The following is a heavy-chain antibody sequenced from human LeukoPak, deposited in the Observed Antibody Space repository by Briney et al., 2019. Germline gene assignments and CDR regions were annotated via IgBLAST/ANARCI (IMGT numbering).Heavy chain of an antibody. Sequence: SETLSLTCTVSGGSISSGDYYWSWIRQPPGKGLEWIGYIYYSGSTYYNPSLKSRVTISVDTSKNQFSLKLSSVTAADTAVYYCARAEPSSSTTFDYWGQGNLVTVSS. D-gene: IGHD2-2*01. CDR2: IYYSGST. CDR3: ARAEPSSSTTFDY. V-gene: IGHV4-30-4*08. CDR1: GGSISSGDYY. J-gene: IGHJ4*02.